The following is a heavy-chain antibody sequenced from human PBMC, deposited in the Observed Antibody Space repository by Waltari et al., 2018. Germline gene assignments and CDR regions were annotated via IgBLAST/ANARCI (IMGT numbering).Heavy chain of an antibody. CDR1: GGSFSGYY. D-gene: IGHD2-2*01. Sequence: QVQLQQWGAGLLKPSETLSLTCAVDGGSFSGYYWSWIRQPPGKGMEWLGEINHSGSTNYNPSLKSRVTISVDTSKNQFSLKLSSVTAADTAVYYCARGLKDIVVVPADDFPERWYFDLWGRGTLVTVSS. J-gene: IGHJ2*01. CDR3: ARGLKDIVVVPADDFPERWYFDL. V-gene: IGHV4-34*01. CDR2: INHSGST.